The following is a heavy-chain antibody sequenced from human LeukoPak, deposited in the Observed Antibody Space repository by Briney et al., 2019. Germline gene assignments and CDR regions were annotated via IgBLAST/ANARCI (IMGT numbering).Heavy chain of an antibody. CDR2: INHSGST. V-gene: IGHV4-34*01. D-gene: IGHD3-3*01. CDR1: GGSFSGYY. CDR3: ARQRAFFGVVTLPPLDV. Sequence: SETLSLTCAVYGGSFSGYYWSWIRQPPGKGLEWIGEINHSGSTNYNPSLKSRVTISVDTSKNQFSLRLSSVTAADTAVYYCARQRAFFGVVTLPPLDVWGKGTTVTVSS. J-gene: IGHJ6*04.